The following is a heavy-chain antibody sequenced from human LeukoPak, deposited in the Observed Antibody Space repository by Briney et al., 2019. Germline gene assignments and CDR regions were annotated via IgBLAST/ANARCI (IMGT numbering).Heavy chain of an antibody. CDR1: GYSFSNYY. J-gene: IGHJ4*02. CDR2: INPTAGTT. CDR3: EVVAESPDYFYY. D-gene: IGHD3-22*01. Sequence: ASVKVSCKASGYSFSNYYIHWVRQAPGQGLEWMGIINPTAGTTRNAQKFQGRLTMTRDTSTSTVYMELSSLRSEDTAVYYCEVVAESPDYFYYWGQGTLVTVSS. V-gene: IGHV1-46*01.